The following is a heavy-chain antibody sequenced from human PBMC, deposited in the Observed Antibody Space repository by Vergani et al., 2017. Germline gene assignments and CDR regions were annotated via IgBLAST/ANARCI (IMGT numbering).Heavy chain of an antibody. CDR3: ATNGRNAYYYDSSGYRLRSWFDP. CDR1: GFTFSNYG. J-gene: IGHJ5*02. Sequence: QVQLVESGGGVVQPGRSLRLSCAASGFTFSNYGMYWVRQAPGKGLEWVAVISYGGSNKYYTDSVKGRFTISRDNSKNTLYLQMNSLRAEDTAVYYCATNGRNAYYYDSSGYRLRSWFDPWGQGTLVTVSS. D-gene: IGHD3-22*01. V-gene: IGHV3-30*03. CDR2: ISYGGSNK.